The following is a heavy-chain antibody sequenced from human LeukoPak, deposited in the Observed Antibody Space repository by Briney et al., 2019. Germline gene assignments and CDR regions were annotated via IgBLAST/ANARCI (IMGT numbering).Heavy chain of an antibody. CDR3: AKVDTAMVSRRYYFDY. CDR2: IRYDGSNK. CDR1: GFTFSSYG. V-gene: IGHV3-30*02. D-gene: IGHD5-18*01. J-gene: IGHJ4*02. Sequence: GGSLRLSCAASGFTFSSYGMHWVRQAPGKGLEWVAFIRYDGSNKYYADSVKGRFTISRDNSKNTLYLQMNSLRAEDTAVYYCAKVDTAMVSRRYYFDYWGQGTLVTVSS.